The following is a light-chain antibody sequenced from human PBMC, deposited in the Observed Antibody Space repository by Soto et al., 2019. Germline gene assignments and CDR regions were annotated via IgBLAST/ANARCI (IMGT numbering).Light chain of an antibody. J-gene: IGKJ4*01. CDR3: QQRSSWRVLT. Sequence: EIVLTQSPATLSLSPGDRATLSCRASQSVPNYLAWYQQRPGQAPRLLLYDASNRATGIPDGFSGSGSGTDFTLINSSLEPDDFAVDYCQQRSSWRVLTFGGGTRVEIK. CDR2: DAS. CDR1: QSVPNY. V-gene: IGKV3-11*01.